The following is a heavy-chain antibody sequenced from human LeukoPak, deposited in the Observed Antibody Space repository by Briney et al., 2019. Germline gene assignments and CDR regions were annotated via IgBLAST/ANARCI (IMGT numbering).Heavy chain of an antibody. CDR2: INPAGRDT. CDR3: VRWGVTAGMQD. CDR1: GFTFSDYW. J-gene: IGHJ4*02. D-gene: IGHD2-2*01. V-gene: IGHV3-7*01. Sequence: GGSLRLSCEGSGFTFSDYWMGWVRQAPGKGLEWVANINPAGRDTYYVDSVKGRFTISRDNVKRSTFLQMNSLRVEETASYHCVRWGVTAGMQDWGQGTLVTVSS.